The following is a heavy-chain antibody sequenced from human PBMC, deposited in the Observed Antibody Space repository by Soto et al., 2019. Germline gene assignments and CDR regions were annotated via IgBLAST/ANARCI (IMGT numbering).Heavy chain of an antibody. CDR1: GYTFTSYA. V-gene: IGHV1-3*01. J-gene: IGHJ4*02. CDR3: ARNYDFWSGYQYYFDY. CDR2: INAGNGNT. D-gene: IGHD3-3*01. Sequence: ASVKVSCKASGYTFTSYAMHWVRQAPGQRLEWMGWINAGNGNTKYSQKFQGRVTITRDTSASTAYMELSSLRSEDTAVYYCARNYDFWSGYQYYFDYWGQGTLVTVSS.